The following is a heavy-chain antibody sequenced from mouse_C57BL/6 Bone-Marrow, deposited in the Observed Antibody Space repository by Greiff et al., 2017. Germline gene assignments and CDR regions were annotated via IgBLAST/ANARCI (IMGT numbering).Heavy chain of an antibody. V-gene: IGHV1-42*01. J-gene: IGHJ2*01. CDR1: GYSFTGYY. CDR3: ARSNY. Sequence: EVKVEESGPELVKPGASVKISCKASGYSFTGYYMNWVKQSPEKSLEWIGEINPSTGGTTYNQKFKAKATLTVDKSSSTAYMQLKSLTSEDSAVYYCARSNYWGQGTTLTVSS. CDR2: INPSTGGT.